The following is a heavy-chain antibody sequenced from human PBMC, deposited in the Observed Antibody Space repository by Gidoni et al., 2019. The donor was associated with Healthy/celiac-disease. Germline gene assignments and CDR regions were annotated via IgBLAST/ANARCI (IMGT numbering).Heavy chain of an antibody. CDR2: INHSGST. V-gene: IGHV4-34*01. CDR1: GGSFSGYY. D-gene: IGHD6-19*01. J-gene: IGHJ4*02. CDR3: ARSPTFSSGWHYYFDY. Sequence: QVQLQQWGAGLLKPSETLSLTCAVYGGSFSGYYWSWIRQPPGKGLEWIGEINHSGSTNYTPSLKSRVTISVDTSKNQFSLKLSSVTAADTAVYYCARSPTFSSGWHYYFDYWGQGTLVTVSS.